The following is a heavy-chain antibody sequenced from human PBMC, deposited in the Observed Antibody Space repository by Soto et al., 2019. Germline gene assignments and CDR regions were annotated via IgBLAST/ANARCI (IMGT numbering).Heavy chain of an antibody. CDR2: INPSGST. D-gene: IGHD3-22*01. V-gene: IGHV4-34*01. J-gene: IGHJ4*02. CDR1: GRSFTDYF. CDR3: ARGPHHDSSGYSVC. Sequence: TLSLTCAVYGRSFTDYFWNWIRKTPGKGLEWVGEINPSGSTNYNPSLKSRVKISVDTSKNQFSLKLNSVTAADTAVYYCARGPHHDSSGYSVCWGQGTLVTVSS.